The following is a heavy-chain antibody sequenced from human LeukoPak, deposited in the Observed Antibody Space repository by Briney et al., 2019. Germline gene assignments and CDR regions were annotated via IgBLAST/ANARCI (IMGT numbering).Heavy chain of an antibody. V-gene: IGHV3-48*04. D-gene: IGHD4-23*01. CDR3: ARGRPHGNDY. J-gene: IGHJ4*02. CDR2: VTNSGNSK. Sequence: GGSLRLSCAASEFTFSSYSMNWVRQAPGKGLEWVSYVTNSGNSKSYADSVKGRFTISRDNAKNTLYLQMNSLRVEDTAVYYCARGRPHGNDYWGQGTLVTVSS. CDR1: EFTFSSYS.